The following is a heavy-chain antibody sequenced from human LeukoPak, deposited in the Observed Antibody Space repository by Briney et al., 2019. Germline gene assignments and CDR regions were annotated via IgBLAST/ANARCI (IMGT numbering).Heavy chain of an antibody. CDR2: IIPILRIA. Sequence: ASVKVSCKASGRAFTSCTLSRVREAPGQGHGWRGRIIPILRIANYAQKCQGRVAITAYKSTSTAYMELSSLAAEDTVVYYCASHYDSGSSASDYWGQGALVTAS. D-gene: IGHD3-10*01. J-gene: IGHJ4*02. CDR1: GRAFTSCT. V-gene: IGHV1-69*02. CDR3: ASHYDSGSSASDY.